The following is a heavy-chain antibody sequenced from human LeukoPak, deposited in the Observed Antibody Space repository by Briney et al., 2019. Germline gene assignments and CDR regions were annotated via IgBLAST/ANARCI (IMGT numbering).Heavy chain of an antibody. CDR1: GGSITNTKYY. J-gene: IGHJ4*02. V-gene: IGHV4-39*07. Sequence: TSETLSRTCTLSGGSITNTKYYWGWIRQPPGKGLEWIGSIYYTGSTYYNPSLKSRVTISVDTSKNQFSLKLSPVTAADTAVYYCARDTYQYHFDYWGQGTLVTVSS. D-gene: IGHD2-2*01. CDR3: ARDTYQYHFDY. CDR2: IYYTGST.